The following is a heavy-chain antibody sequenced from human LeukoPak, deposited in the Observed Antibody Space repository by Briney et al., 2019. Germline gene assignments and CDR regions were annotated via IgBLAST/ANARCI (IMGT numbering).Heavy chain of an antibody. CDR3: ARDLGDSRGWYFDY. V-gene: IGHV3-21*01. CDR2: ISSSSSYI. CDR1: VFTFSSYS. D-gene: IGHD6-19*01. J-gene: IGHJ4*02. Sequence: PGGPLRLSCAASVFTFSSYSMNWVRQAPGKGLEWVSSISSSSSYIYYADSVKGRFTISRDNAKYSLYLQMNSLRAEDTAVYYCARDLGDSRGWYFDYWGQGTLVTVSS.